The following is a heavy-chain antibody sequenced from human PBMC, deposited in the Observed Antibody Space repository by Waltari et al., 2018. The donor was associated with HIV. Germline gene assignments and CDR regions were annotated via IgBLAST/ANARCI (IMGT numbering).Heavy chain of an antibody. V-gene: IGHV3-48*01. CDR1: GFNFNTYG. D-gene: IGHD1-26*01. J-gene: IGHJ3*02. Sequence: EKHLVESGGGLVQPGGSLRLSCAASGFNFNTYGVKWVRQAPGEGLEAISDVSTTSSAYDADSVRGRFTVTRDNVENSVYLQMDRLRGEDTAVYYCARNRGGWIVGQPGAFDSWGRGTLVIVSS. CDR3: ARNRGGWIVGQPGAFDS. CDR2: VSTTSSA.